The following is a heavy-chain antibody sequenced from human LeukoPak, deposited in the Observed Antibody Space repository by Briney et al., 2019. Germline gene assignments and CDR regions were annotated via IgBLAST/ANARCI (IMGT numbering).Heavy chain of an antibody. CDR3: AIGRGTYYFDY. CDR2: IYSGGST. CDR1: GFTVSTNY. V-gene: IGHV3-53*01. J-gene: IGHJ4*02. Sequence: PGGSLRLSCAASGFTVSTNYMSWVRQTPGKGLEWVSVIYSGGSTYYADSVKGRFTISRDNSKNTLYLQMNSLRAEDTAVYYCAIGRGTYYFDYWGQGTLVTVSS. D-gene: IGHD3-10*01.